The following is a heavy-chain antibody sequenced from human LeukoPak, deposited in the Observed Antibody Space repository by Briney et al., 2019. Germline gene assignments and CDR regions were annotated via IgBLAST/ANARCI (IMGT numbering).Heavy chain of an antibody. CDR2: LSGSGITT. V-gene: IGHV3-23*01. D-gene: IGHD6-19*01. CDR3: AKGIYSSGWSYFDY. CDR1: GFTFSNSA. Sequence: GGSLRLSCAASGFTFSNSAMSWVRQTPGKGLEWVSTLSGSGITTYYADSVKGRFTISRDDSKNTLYLQMNSLRAEGTAIYYCAKGIYSSGWSYFDYWGHGTLVTVSS. J-gene: IGHJ4*01.